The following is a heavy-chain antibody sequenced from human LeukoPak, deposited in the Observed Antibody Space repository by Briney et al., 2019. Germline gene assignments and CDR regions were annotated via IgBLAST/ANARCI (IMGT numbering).Heavy chain of an antibody. Sequence: GGSLRLSCAASGFTLSNYNMNWVRQAPGKGLEWVSSISSSSSYIYYADSVKGRFTISRDNAKNTLYLQMNSLRAEDTAVYYCARGLSGYASSLGYWGQGTLVTVSA. CDR1: GFTLSNYN. CDR3: ARGLSGYASSLGY. D-gene: IGHD6-6*01. J-gene: IGHJ4*02. V-gene: IGHV3-21*01. CDR2: ISSSSSYI.